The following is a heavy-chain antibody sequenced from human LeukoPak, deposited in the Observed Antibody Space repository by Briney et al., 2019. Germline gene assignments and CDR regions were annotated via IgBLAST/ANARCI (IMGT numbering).Heavy chain of an antibody. CDR1: AYTFTSYG. D-gene: IGHD2-15*01. CDR3: AREPGRSRRGNYMDV. V-gene: IGHV1-18*01. CDR2: ISAYNGHT. J-gene: IGHJ6*03. Sequence: GASVRVSCTASAYTFTSYGIGWVRQAPGQGLEWMGWISAYNGHTNYAQKLQGRVTMTTDTSTGTAYMELRSLRSDDTAVYYCAREPGRSRRGNYMDVWGKGTTVTVSS.